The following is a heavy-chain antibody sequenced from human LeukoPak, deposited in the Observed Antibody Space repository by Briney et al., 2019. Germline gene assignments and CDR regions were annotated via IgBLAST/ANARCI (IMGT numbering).Heavy chain of an antibody. J-gene: IGHJ1*01. Sequence: PVGSLRLSCAASGFTFSTYWMHWVRQAPGKGLVWVSRIKSDGSTNYADSVKGRFTISRDNAKNTLSLQMNSLRPEDTGVYYCARAPSEIGGYYPEYFRHWGQGTLVTVSS. CDR1: GFTFSTYW. CDR2: IKSDGST. V-gene: IGHV3-74*01. CDR3: ARAPSEIGGYYPEYFRH. D-gene: IGHD3-3*01.